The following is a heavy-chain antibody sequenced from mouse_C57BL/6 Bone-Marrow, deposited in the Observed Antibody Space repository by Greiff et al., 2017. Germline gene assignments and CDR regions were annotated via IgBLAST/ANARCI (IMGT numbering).Heavy chain of an antibody. J-gene: IGHJ2*01. CDR1: GFTFSDYG. V-gene: IGHV5-17*01. CDR2: ISSGSSTI. CDR3: ATPCDYYGSSYPDY. Sequence: EVKLVESGGGLVKPGGSLKLSCAASGFTFSDYGMHWVRQAPEKGLEWVAYISSGSSTIYYADTVKGRFTISRDNAKNTLFLQMTSLRSEDTAMSYWATPCDYYGSSYPDYWGQGTTLTVSS. D-gene: IGHD1-1*01.